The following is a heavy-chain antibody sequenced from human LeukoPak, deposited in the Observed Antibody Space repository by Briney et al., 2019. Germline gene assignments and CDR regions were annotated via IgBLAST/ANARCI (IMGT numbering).Heavy chain of an antibody. CDR1: GFTFSDYY. J-gene: IGHJ4*02. V-gene: IGHV3-11*04. CDR3: ARDFVAAAEGVFDY. CDR2: ISSSSSTI. Sequence: GGSLRLSCAASGFTFSDYYMSWIRQAPGKGLEWVSYISSSSSTIYYADSVKGRFTISRDNAKNSLYLQMNSLRAEDTAVYYCARDFVAAAEGVFDYWGQGTLVTVSS. D-gene: IGHD6-13*01.